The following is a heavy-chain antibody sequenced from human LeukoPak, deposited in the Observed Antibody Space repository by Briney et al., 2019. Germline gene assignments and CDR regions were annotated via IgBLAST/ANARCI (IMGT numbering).Heavy chain of an antibody. D-gene: IGHD6-13*01. CDR1: GASISSGSYY. J-gene: IGHJ4*02. CDR3: ASCSSSWYPFDY. CDR2: IYTSGST. V-gene: IGHV4-61*02. Sequence: SETLSLTCTVSGASISSGSYYWSWIRQPAGKGLEWIGRIYTSGSTTYNPSLKSRVTISVDTSRNQFSLKLSSVTAADTAVYYCASCSSSWYPFDYWGQGTLVTVSS.